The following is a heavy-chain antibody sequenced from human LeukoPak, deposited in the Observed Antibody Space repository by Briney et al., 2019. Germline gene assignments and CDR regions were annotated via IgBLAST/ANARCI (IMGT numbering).Heavy chain of an antibody. V-gene: IGHV4-34*01. Sequence: PSETLSLTCAVYGGSFSGYYWSWIRQPPGKGLEWIGEINHSGSTNYNPSLKSRVTISVDTSKNQFSLKLSSVTAEDTAVYYCASRPYDSSGYYYIWGQGTLVAVSS. CDR1: GGSFSGYY. CDR2: INHSGST. D-gene: IGHD3-22*01. CDR3: ASRPYDSSGYYYI. J-gene: IGHJ4*02.